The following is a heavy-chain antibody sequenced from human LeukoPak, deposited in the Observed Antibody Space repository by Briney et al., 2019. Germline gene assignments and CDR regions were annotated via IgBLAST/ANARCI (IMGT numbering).Heavy chain of an antibody. J-gene: IGHJ4*02. CDR2: ISSSSSTI. D-gene: IGHD3-16*02. CDR3: ARDLWGDYVWGSYRYPLDY. Sequence: GGSLRLSCAASGFTFSSYSMNWVRQAPGKGLEWASYISSSSSTIYYADSVKGRFTISRDNAKNSLYLQMNSLRAEDTAVYYCARDLWGDYVWGSYRYPLDYWGQGTLVTVSS. V-gene: IGHV3-48*04. CDR1: GFTFSSYS.